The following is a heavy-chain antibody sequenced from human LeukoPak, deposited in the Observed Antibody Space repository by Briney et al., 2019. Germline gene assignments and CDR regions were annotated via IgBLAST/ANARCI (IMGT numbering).Heavy chain of an antibody. CDR2: LKSDGSST. V-gene: IGHV3-74*03. CDR1: GFTLSSYY. Sequence: GGSLRLACAASGFTLSSYYMGWVRQGPGKGLVWVSRLKSDGSSTKYADSVQGRFTISRDDAKNTLYLQMTSVRVEDAAVYYCARTTMETQYFDRWGQGTLVTVSS. J-gene: IGHJ4*02. CDR3: ARTTMETQYFDR. D-gene: IGHD1-1*01.